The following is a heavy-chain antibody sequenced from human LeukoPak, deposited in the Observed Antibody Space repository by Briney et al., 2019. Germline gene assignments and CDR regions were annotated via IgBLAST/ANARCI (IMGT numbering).Heavy chain of an antibody. D-gene: IGHD3-10*01. CDR1: GGSFSGYY. V-gene: IGHV4-34*01. J-gene: IGHJ4*02. Sequence: SETLSLTCAVYGGSFSGYYWSWIRQPPGKGLEWIGEISHSGSTNYNPSLKSRVTISVDTSKNQFSLKLSSVTAADTAVYYCARSGYGSGRGRRFLDYWGQGTLVTVCS. CDR2: ISHSGST. CDR3: ARSGYGSGRGRRFLDY.